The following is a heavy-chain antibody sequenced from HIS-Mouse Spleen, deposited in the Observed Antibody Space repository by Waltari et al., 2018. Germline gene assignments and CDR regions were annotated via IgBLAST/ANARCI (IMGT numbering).Heavy chain of an antibody. CDR3: AREIPYSSSWYDWYFDL. V-gene: IGHV4-39*07. Sequence: QLQLQESGPGLVKPSETLSLTCTVSGGSISSSSYYWGWIRQPPGKGLEWIGSNDYSRSTYYSPSLKSRLTISVETSKNQVSLKLSSVTAADTAVYYCAREIPYSSSWYDWYFDLWGRGTLVTVSS. J-gene: IGHJ2*01. D-gene: IGHD6-13*01. CDR2: NDYSRST. CDR1: GGSISSSSYY.